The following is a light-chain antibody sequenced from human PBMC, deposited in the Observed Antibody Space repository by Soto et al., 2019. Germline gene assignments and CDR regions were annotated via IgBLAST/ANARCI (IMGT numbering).Light chain of an antibody. J-gene: IGKJ4*01. Sequence: DIQMTQSPSSLSASVGDRVTITCRASQGITNYLAWYQQKPGKVPKLLIYAASTLQSGVPSRFSGSGSGTDFTLTISSLQPEDVATYYCQKYNSAPTFGGGTKVEIK. CDR3: QKYNSAPT. CDR2: AAS. CDR1: QGITNY. V-gene: IGKV1-27*01.